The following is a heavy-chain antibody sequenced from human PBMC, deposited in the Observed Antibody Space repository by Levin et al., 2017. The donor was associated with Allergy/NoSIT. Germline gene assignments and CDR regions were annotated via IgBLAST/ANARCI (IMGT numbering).Heavy chain of an antibody. CDR2: IWYDGSNK. CDR3: ARDYHVAAGVQSAFDI. CDR1: GFTFSSYG. Sequence: SLKISCAASGFTFSSYGMHWVRQAPGKGLEWVAVIWYDGSNKYYADSVKGRFTISRDNSKNTLYLQMNSLRAEDTAVYYCARDYHVAAGVQSAFDIWGQGTMVTVSS. D-gene: IGHD6-13*01. V-gene: IGHV3-33*01. J-gene: IGHJ3*02.